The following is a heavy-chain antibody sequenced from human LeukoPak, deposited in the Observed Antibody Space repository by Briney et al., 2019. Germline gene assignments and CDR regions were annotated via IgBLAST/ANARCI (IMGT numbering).Heavy chain of an antibody. CDR3: ARPFGRYCDYENYYFDY. J-gene: IGHJ4*02. Sequence: PGGSLRLSCAASEFTFSTYSMNWVRQAPGKGLEWVSYISSDGTTRYYADSVKGRFTVSRDTAKNSLYLQMNSLRAEDTAVYYCARPFGRYCDYENYYFDYWGQGTLVTVSS. V-gene: IGHV3-48*01. CDR1: EFTFSTYS. CDR2: ISSDGTTR. D-gene: IGHD4-17*01.